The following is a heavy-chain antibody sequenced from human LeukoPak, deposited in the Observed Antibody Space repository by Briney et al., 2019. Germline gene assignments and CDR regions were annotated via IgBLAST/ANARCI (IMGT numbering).Heavy chain of an antibody. J-gene: IGHJ1*01. Sequence: GGSLRLSCAASGFTFSSYWMSWVRQAPGKGLEWVANIKQDGSEKYYVDSVKGRFTISRDNAKNSLYLQMNSLRAEDTAVYYCASLPGAVAANRAEYFQHWGQGTLVTVSS. CDR3: ASLPGAVAANRAEYFQH. D-gene: IGHD6-19*01. CDR2: IKQDGSEK. V-gene: IGHV3-7*01. CDR1: GFTFSSYW.